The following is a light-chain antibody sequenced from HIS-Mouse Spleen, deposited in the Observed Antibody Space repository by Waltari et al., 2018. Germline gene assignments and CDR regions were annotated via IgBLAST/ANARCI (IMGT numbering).Light chain of an antibody. J-gene: IGLJ3*02. CDR1: SSDVGSYIL. CDR2: EGS. CDR3: CSYAGSSTLV. Sequence: QSALPQPASVSGSPGQSITISCTGTSSDVGSYILFSWYQQHPGKAPKLMIYEGSKRPSGVSNRFSGSKSGNTASLTISGLQAEDEADYYCCSYAGSSTLVFGGGTKLTVL. V-gene: IGLV2-23*01.